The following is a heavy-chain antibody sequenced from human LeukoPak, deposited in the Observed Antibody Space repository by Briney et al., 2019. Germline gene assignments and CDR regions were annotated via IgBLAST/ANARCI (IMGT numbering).Heavy chain of an antibody. J-gene: IGHJ4*02. CDR1: GYTFTSYD. Sequence: ASVKVSCKASGYTFTSYDINWVRQATGQGLEWMGWMNPNSGNTGYAQKFQGRVTMTRNTSISTAYMELSSLRSEDTAVYYCARGPGVTILPPFGYWGQGTLVTVSS. D-gene: IGHD3-9*01. V-gene: IGHV1-8*02. CDR2: MNPNSGNT. CDR3: ARGPGVTILPPFGY.